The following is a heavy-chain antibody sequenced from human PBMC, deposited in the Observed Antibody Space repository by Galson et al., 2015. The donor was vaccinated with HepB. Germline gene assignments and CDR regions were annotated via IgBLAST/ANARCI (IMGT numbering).Heavy chain of an antibody. V-gene: IGHV5-10-1*01. J-gene: IGHJ6*02. CDR2: IDPSVSYT. CDR3: ARLALTTGTTWGDYYYYGMDV. D-gene: IGHD1-1*01. Sequence: QSGAEVKKPGEYLRISCKGSGSSFNSYWISWVRQMPGKGLEWMGRIDPSVSYTNYSPSFQGHVTISDDKSISNAYLQWSSLKASDTAMYYCARLALTTGTTWGDYYYYGMDVWGQVTTVTVSS. CDR1: GSSFNSYW.